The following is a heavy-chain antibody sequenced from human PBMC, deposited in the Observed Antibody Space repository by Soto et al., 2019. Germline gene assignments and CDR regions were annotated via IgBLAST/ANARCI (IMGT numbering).Heavy chain of an antibody. CDR1: GGTFSSYA. V-gene: IGHV1-69*13. D-gene: IGHD6-13*01. CDR3: ASPGQQLVLEYFQH. Sequence: ASVKVSCKASGGTFSSYAISWVRQAPGQGLEWMGGIIPIFGTANYAQKFQGRVTITADESTSTAYMELSSLRSEDTAVYYCASPGQQLVLEYFQHWGQGTLVTVSS. J-gene: IGHJ1*01. CDR2: IIPIFGTA.